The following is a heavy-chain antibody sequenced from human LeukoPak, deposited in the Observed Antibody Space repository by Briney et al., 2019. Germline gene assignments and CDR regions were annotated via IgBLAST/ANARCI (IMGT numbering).Heavy chain of an antibody. CDR3: AKDILTAFAGGYFEY. Sequence: GRSLRLSCAASGFTFEDYAMHWVRPAPGKGLEWVSGISWNSGIIDYADSVKGRFTISRDNAKNSVYLQMNSLRAEDTALYYCAKDILTAFAGGYFEYWGQGTLVTVSS. CDR2: ISWNSGII. D-gene: IGHD3-3*02. J-gene: IGHJ4*02. CDR1: GFTFEDYA. V-gene: IGHV3-9*01.